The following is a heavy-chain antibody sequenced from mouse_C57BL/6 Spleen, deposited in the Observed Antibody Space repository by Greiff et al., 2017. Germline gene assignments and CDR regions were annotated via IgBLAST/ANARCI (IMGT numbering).Heavy chain of an antibody. CDR3: TAYLLWPREVFYAMDY. CDR2: IDPENGDT. CDR1: GFNIKDDY. D-gene: IGHD2-1*01. Sequence: EVQLQESGAELVRPGASVKLSCTASGFNIKDDYMHWVKQRPEQGLEWIGWIDPENGDTEYASKFQGKATITADTYSNTAYLQLSSLTSEDTAVYYCTAYLLWPREVFYAMDYWGQGTSVTVSS. V-gene: IGHV14-4*01. J-gene: IGHJ4*01.